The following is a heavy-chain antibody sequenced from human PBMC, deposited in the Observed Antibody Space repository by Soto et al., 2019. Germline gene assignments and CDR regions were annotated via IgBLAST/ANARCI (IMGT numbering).Heavy chain of an antibody. Sequence: SETLSLTCTVSGGSISSYYWNCIRQPAGKGLEWLGGIYSSGSTNYNPSHQSRVTISVDTSRNQVSPKLHSVTAAIATLYYCEGHYYDILAGYSQYYFGHWGQGSLVTVSS. V-gene: IGHV4-4*07. CDR3: EGHYYDILAGYSQYYFGH. J-gene: IGHJ4*02. CDR2: IYSSGST. D-gene: IGHD3-9*01. CDR1: GGSISSYY.